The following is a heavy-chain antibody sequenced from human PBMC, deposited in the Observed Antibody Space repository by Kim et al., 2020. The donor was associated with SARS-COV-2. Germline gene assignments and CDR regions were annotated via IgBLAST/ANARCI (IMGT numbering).Heavy chain of an antibody. V-gene: IGHV4-59*02. J-gene: IGHJ4*02. CDR1: GGSVSNYY. Sequence: SETLSLTCTVSGGSVSNYYWSWIRQPPGKGLEWIGYIYYSGSTNYNPSLKSRVTISVDTSKNQFSLKLSSVTAADTAVYYCVRGFDYWGQGTLVTVSS. CDR2: IYYSGST. CDR3: VRGFDY.